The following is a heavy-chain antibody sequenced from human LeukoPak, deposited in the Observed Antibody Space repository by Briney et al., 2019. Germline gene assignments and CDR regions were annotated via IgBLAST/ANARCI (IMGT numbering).Heavy chain of an antibody. D-gene: IGHD1-14*01. CDR1: GGSFSGYY. V-gene: IGHV4-34*01. J-gene: IGHJ4*02. CDR2: INHSGST. CDR3: ARFTDTTLVIFDY. Sequence: TSETLSLTCAVYGGSFSGYYWSWIRQSPGKGLEWIGEINHSGSTNYNPSLKSRVTISVDTSKNQFSLKLSSVTAADTAVYYCARFTDTTLVIFDYWGQGTLVTVSS.